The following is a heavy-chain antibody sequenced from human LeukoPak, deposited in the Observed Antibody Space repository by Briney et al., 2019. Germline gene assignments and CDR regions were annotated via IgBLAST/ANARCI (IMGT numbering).Heavy chain of an antibody. CDR1: GGSISSSSYY. V-gene: IGHV4-39*01. CDR3: ARLSWGGSSSFAH. J-gene: IGHJ4*02. Sequence: PSETLSLTCTVSGGSISSSSYYWGWIRQPPGKGLEWIGSIYYSGSTYYNPSLKSRVTISVDTSKNQFSLKLSSVTAADTAVYYCARLSWGGSSSFAHWGQGTLVAVSS. CDR2: IYYSGST. D-gene: IGHD2-15*01.